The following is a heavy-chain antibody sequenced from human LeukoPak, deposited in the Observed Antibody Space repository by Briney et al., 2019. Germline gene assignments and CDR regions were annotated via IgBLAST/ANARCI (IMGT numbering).Heavy chain of an antibody. D-gene: IGHD2-2*01. J-gene: IGHJ6*03. CDR2: INHSGST. Sequence: PSETLSLTCAVYGGSFSGYYWSWIRQPPGKGLEWIGEINHSGSTNYNPSLKSRVTISVDTSKNQFSLKLSSVTAADTAVYYCARHGYCSSTSCYGYYYVDVWGKGTTVTISS. CDR3: ARHGYCSSTSCYGYYYVDV. V-gene: IGHV4-34*01. CDR1: GGSFSGYY.